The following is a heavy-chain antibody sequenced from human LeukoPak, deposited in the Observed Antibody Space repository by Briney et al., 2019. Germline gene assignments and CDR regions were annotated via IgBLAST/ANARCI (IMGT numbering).Heavy chain of an antibody. D-gene: IGHD1-26*01. CDR3: ARGDLVGATWLPLDY. CDR1: GGTFSSYA. CDR2: IIPIFGTA. V-gene: IGHV1-69*05. Sequence: SVKVSCKASGGTFSSYAISWVRQAPGQGLEWMGGIIPIFGTANYAQKFQGRVTITTDEPTSTAYMELSSLRSEDTAVYYCARGDLVGATWLPLDYWGQGTLVTVSS. J-gene: IGHJ4*02.